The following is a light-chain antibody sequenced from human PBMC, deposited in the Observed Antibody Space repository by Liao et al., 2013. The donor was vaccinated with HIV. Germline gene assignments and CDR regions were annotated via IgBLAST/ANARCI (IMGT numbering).Light chain of an antibody. J-gene: IGLJ2*01. Sequence: SYVLTQPPSVSVSPGQTASITCSGDKLGDKYACWYQQKPGQSPVLVIYQDSKRPSGIPERFSGSNSGNTATLTISGTQAMDEADYYCQAWDSSTAEVFGGGTKLTVL. CDR2: QDS. V-gene: IGLV3-1*01. CDR1: KLGDKY. CDR3: QAWDSSTAEV.